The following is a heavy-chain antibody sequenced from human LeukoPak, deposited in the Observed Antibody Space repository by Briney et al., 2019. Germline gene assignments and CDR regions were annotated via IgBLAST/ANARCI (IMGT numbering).Heavy chain of an antibody. CDR1: GFDFNNYA. J-gene: IGHJ4*02. Sequence: GGFLRLSCAASGFDFNNYAMSWVRQGPGKRLEWVSAMSGTGYHTYYADSDKTYYADSVKGRFTISRDNSKSTVYLHMNNLRLEDTAIYYCAKGAAIDHWGQGTLVTVSS. CDR2: MSGTGYHTYYADSDKT. CDR3: AKGAAIDH. V-gene: IGHV3-23*01.